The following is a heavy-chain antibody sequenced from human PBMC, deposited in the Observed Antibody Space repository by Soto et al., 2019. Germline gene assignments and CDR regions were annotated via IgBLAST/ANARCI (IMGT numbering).Heavy chain of an antibody. J-gene: IGHJ3*02. CDR3: ARHDHGDAFDI. CDR1: GGSISSYY. Sequence: PSETLSLTCTVSGGSISSYYWSWIRQPPGKGLEWIGYIYYSGNTNYKPSLKSRVNISVDTSKNQFSLKLSSVTAADTAVYYCARHDHGDAFDIWGQGTMVTVSS. V-gene: IGHV4-59*08. CDR2: IYYSGNT.